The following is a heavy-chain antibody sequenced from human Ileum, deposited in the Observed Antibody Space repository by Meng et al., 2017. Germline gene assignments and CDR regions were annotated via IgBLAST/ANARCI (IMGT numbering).Heavy chain of an antibody. CDR3: ARDHWGSLDY. D-gene: IGHD7-27*01. V-gene: IGHV4-61*01. J-gene: IGHJ4*02. CDR2: AST. CDR1: GASVTTSHYQ. Sequence: QVQLRASGPGLVRPSETLSLICTVSGASVTTSHYQWGWIRQPPGKGLEWIGYASTNYNPSLKSRLTISLDTSKNQVSLKLTSVTAADTAVYYCARDHWGSLDYWGQGILVTVSS.